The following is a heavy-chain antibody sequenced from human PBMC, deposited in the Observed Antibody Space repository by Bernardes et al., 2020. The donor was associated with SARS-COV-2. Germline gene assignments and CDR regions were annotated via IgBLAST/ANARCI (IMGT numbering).Heavy chain of an antibody. J-gene: IGHJ6*02. Sequence: SVKVSCKASGGTFSSYAISWVRQAPGQGLEWMGGIIPIFGTANYAQKFQGRVTITADESTSTAYMELSSLRSEDTAVYYCARDRGQLVLFDYYYYYGMDVWGQGTTVTVSS. CDR2: IIPIFGTA. CDR3: ARDRGQLVLFDYYYYYGMDV. CDR1: GGTFSSYA. V-gene: IGHV1-69*13. D-gene: IGHD6-6*01.